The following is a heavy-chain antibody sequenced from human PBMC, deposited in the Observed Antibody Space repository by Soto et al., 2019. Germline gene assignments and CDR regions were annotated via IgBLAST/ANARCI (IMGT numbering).Heavy chain of an antibody. J-gene: IGHJ6*02. CDR1: GFTFSAYA. D-gene: IGHD3-3*01. V-gene: IGHV3-23*01. CDR2: ISGSADRT. CDR3: AKGLSLIFGVTYYGMDV. Sequence: QPGGSLRLSCAASGFTFSAYAMNYVRQAPGKGLEWVSAISGSADRTYYADSVKGRFTISRDNSKNTLYFQMNSLRAEDTAVYFCAKGLSLIFGVTYYGMDVWGQGTTVTVSS.